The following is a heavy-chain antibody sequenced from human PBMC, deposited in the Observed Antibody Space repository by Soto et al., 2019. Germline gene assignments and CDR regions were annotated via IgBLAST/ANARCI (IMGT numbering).Heavy chain of an antibody. Sequence: EVQLVESGGGSIQPGGSLRLSCVVSGFSVSDNYLTWVRQAPGKGLECVSVIYADGRTYYTASVMGRFTLSRDNSKYTLYLQLNSLRVEDTALYFCMRDWYGLGRKWGQGTLVSVSS. V-gene: IGHV3-53*01. D-gene: IGHD3-10*01. J-gene: IGHJ4*02. CDR1: GFSVSDNY. CDR2: IYADGRT. CDR3: MRDWYGLGRK.